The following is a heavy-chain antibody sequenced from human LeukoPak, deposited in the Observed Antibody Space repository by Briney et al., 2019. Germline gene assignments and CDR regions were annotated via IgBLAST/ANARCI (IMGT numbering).Heavy chain of an antibody. J-gene: IGHJ4*03. CDR2: INHNSGGT. Sequence: ASVNVSCTASGYTFTGYYMHWVRQAPRHRLEWIGWINHNSGGTNYAQKFQGRGTRTRDTSISTAYMELSRLRSDDTAVYYCSRVVSRGAPYFDYWGQGTTVTVSS. D-gene: IGHD2-2*01. V-gene: IGHV1-2*02. CDR1: GYTFTGYY. CDR3: SRVVSRGAPYFDY.